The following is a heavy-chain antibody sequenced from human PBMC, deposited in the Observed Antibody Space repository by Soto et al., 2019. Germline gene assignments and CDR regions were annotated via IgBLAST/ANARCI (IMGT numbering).Heavy chain of an antibody. CDR1: GGSISSGDYY. Sequence: PSETLSLTCTVSGGSISSGDYYWSWIRQPPGKGLEWIGYIYYSGSTYYNPSLKSRVIISVDTSKNQFSLKLSSVTAADTAVYYGARAELWLEYWGQGTLVTVSS. D-gene: IGHD5-18*01. J-gene: IGHJ4*02. CDR3: ARAELWLEY. V-gene: IGHV4-30-4*01. CDR2: IYYSGST.